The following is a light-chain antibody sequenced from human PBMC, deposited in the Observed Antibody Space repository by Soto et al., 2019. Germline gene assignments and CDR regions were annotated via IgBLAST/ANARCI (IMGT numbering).Light chain of an antibody. CDR1: QSVSSNF. V-gene: IGKV3-20*01. CDR2: GAS. CDR3: QQYGTSPPRLT. Sequence: EIVLTQSPGTLSLSPGERATLSCRASQSVSSNFLAWYQQKPGQAPRLLIYGASSRATGIPDRFSGSGSGTDFTLSISRLEPEDFAVYYCQQYGTSPPRLTFGQGTRLEIK. J-gene: IGKJ5*01.